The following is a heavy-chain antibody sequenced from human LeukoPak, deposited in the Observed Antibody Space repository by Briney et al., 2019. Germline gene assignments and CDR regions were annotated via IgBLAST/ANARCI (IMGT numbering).Heavy chain of an antibody. J-gene: IGHJ4*02. V-gene: IGHV3-23*01. CDR1: GFTFSSYA. CDR3: AKDFRQFCSSTSCYGPGIFDY. D-gene: IGHD2-2*01. Sequence: GGSLRLSCAASGFTFSSYAMSWVRQAPGKGREWVSAISGSGGSTYYADSVKGRFTISRDNSKNTLYLQMNSLRAEDTAVYYCAKDFRQFCSSTSCYGPGIFDYWGQGTLVTVSS. CDR2: ISGSGGST.